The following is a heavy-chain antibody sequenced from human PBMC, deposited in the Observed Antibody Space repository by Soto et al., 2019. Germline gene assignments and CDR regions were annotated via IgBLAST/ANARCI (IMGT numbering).Heavy chain of an antibody. V-gene: IGHV3-72*01. J-gene: IGHJ6*02. D-gene: IGHD6-19*01. CDR2: IRRKANSYTT. CDR3: AMLGGWSGGSSGMDV. Sequence: EVQLVESGGGLVQPGGSLRLSCAASGLIFSDYHMDWVRQAPGKGLEWVGRIRRKANSYTTEYAASVKGRFTFSRDDSKTSLYLQMNCLKTEDTAVYYCAMLGGWSGGSSGMDVWGQGATVTVSS. CDR1: GLIFSDYH.